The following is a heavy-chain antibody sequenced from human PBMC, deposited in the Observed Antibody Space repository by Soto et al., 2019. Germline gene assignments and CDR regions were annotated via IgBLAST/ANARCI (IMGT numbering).Heavy chain of an antibody. V-gene: IGHV5-51*01. CDR1: GYSFTSYW. CDR3: ARQESGSYYYYYGMDV. Sequence: ESLKISCKGSGYSFTSYWIGWVRQMPGKGLEWMGIIYPGDSDTRYSPSFQGQVTISADKSISTAYLQWSSLKASDTAMYYCARQESGSYYYYYGMDVWGQGTTVTVSS. CDR2: IYPGDSDT. J-gene: IGHJ6*02. D-gene: IGHD1-26*01.